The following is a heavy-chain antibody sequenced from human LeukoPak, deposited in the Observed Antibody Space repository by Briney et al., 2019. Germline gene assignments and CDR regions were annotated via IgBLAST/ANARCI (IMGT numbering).Heavy chain of an antibody. CDR2: ICSSGSTI. D-gene: IGHD5-18*01. CDR3: LLDTAMVTGNGFDP. V-gene: IGHV3-11*01. CDR1: RFTFSDYH. J-gene: IGHJ5*02. Sequence: GGALRHSRVASRFTFSDYHISWLRQAPWKGVAWVSYICSSGSTIYFAHSVNGRFTLSSDNAKNSLYLQMNSLRAEHTAVYYCLLDTAMVTGNGFDPWGQGTLVTVSS.